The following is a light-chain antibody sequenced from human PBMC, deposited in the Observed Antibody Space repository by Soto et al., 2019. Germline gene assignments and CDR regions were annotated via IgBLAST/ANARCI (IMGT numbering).Light chain of an antibody. V-gene: IGLV1-40*01. Sequence: QSVLTQPPSVSGAPGQRVTISCTGSSTNIGAGYDVDWYQQPPGTAPKLLIYGNSNRPSGVPDRFSGSKSGTSASLAITGLQAEDEADYYCQSYDSSLSGAVFGGGTQLTVL. J-gene: IGLJ7*01. CDR1: STNIGAGYD. CDR2: GNS. CDR3: QSYDSSLSGAV.